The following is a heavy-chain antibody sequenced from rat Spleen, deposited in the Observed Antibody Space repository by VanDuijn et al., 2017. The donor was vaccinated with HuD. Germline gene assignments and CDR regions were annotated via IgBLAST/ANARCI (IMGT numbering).Heavy chain of an antibody. CDR3: VTSSGDLNWFPY. J-gene: IGHJ3*01. CDR2: IWAGGST. D-gene: IGHD1-1*01. CDR1: GFSVTSYH. Sequence: QVRLKESGPGLVQPSQTLSVTCTVSGFSVTSYHLSWVRQPPGKGLEWVGAIWAGGSTAYNSLLKSRLSISRDTSKSQVFLGMNSLQTEDTAMYYCVTSSGDLNWFPYWGQGTLVTVSS. V-gene: IGHV2-61*01.